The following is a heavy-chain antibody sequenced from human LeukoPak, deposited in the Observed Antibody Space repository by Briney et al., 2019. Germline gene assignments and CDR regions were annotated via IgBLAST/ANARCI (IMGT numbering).Heavy chain of an antibody. CDR1: GYTFTGYY. CDR2: NNPNSGGT. D-gene: IGHD5-24*01. J-gene: IGHJ4*02. Sequence: ASVKVSCKASGYTFTGYYMHWARQAPGQGLEWMGWNNPNSGGTNYAQKFQGRVTMTRDTSISTAYMELSRLRSDDTAVYYCARGRDGCKLILPLFDYWGQGTLVTVSS. CDR3: ARGRDGCKLILPLFDY. V-gene: IGHV1-2*02.